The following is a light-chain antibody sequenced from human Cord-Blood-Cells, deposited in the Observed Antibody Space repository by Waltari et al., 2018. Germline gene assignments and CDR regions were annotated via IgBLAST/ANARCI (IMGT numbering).Light chain of an antibody. CDR2: DVS. J-gene: IGLJ1*01. V-gene: IGLV2-11*01. CDR3: CSYAGSYTYV. Sequence: QSALTQPRSVSGSPGQSVTISCTGTSSDVGGYNYVSWYQQHPGKAPKLMLYDVSKRPSGVPDRFPGSKSGNTASLTISGLQAEDEADYYCCSYAGSYTYVVGTGTKVTVL. CDR1: SSDVGGYNY.